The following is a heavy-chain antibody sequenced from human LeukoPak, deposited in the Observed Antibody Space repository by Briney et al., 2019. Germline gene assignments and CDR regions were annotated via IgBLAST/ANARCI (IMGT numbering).Heavy chain of an antibody. V-gene: IGHV4-31*03. CDR1: GGSISSDGYY. J-gene: IGHJ4*02. Sequence: PSETLSLTCTVSGGSISSDGYYWSWIRQHPGKGLEWIGYIYYSGSTYYNPSLKSRVAMSVDTSKNQFSLKLSSVTAADTAVYYCAVSSYTGGLDYWGQGTLVTVSS. CDR2: IYYSGST. CDR3: AVSSYTGGLDY. D-gene: IGHD3-16*02.